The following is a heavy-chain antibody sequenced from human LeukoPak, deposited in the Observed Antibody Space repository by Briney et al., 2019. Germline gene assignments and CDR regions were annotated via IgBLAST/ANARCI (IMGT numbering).Heavy chain of an antibody. J-gene: IGHJ4*02. D-gene: IGHD4-23*01. CDR2: SNPNSGNT. CDR1: GYTFTGHY. V-gene: IGHV1-18*01. CDR3: ARHRRTLDYGGKGGHFDY. Sequence: ASVKVSCKASGYTFTGHYMHWVRGQGLEWMGWSNPNSGNTNYAQKLQGRVTMTTDTSTSTAYMELRSLRSDDTAVYYCARHRRTLDYGGKGGHFDYWGQGTLVTVSS.